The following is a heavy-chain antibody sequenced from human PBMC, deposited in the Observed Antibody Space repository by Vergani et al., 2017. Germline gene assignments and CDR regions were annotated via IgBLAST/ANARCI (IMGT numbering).Heavy chain of an antibody. CDR2: INHSGST. Sequence: QVQLQQWGAGLLKPSETLSLTCAVYGGSFSGYYWSWIRQPPGKGLEWIGEINHSGSTNYNPSLKSLVTISVDTSKNQCSLKLSSVTAADTAVYYCARGYCSSTSCYLNWFDPWGQGTLVTVSS. CDR3: ARGYCSSTSCYLNWFDP. CDR1: GGSFSGYY. J-gene: IGHJ5*02. V-gene: IGHV4-34*01. D-gene: IGHD2-2*01.